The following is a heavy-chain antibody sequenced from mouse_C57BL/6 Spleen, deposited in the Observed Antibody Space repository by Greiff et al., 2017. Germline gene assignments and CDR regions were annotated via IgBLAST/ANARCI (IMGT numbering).Heavy chain of an antibody. D-gene: IGHD1-1*01. CDR1: GYTFTSYW. CDR2: IYPGSGST. V-gene: IGHV1-55*01. J-gene: IGHJ3*01. CDR3: ARGVIDYYGSSPFAY. Sequence: QVQLQQSGAELVKPGASVKMSCKASGYTFTSYWITWVKQRPGQGLEWIGDIYPGSGSTNYNEKFKSKATLTVDTSSSTAYMQLSSRTSEDSAVYYCARGVIDYYGSSPFAYWGQGTLVTVSA.